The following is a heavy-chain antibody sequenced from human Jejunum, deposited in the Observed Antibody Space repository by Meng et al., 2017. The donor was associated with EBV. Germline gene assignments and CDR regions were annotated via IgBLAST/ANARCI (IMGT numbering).Heavy chain of an antibody. Sequence: VQLQESGPGRGKPSGTLSLTCAVSTDFISSYDWWRWVRQPPGKGLEWLGEINQVGSTYYNPSLKSRVTISIDTSKRQFSLRLNSMTAADTAVYYCARASSERLLDYWGQGTLVTVSS. CDR3: ARASSERLLDY. D-gene: IGHD1-14*01. CDR1: TDFISSYDW. CDR2: INQVGST. V-gene: IGHV4-4*02. J-gene: IGHJ4*02.